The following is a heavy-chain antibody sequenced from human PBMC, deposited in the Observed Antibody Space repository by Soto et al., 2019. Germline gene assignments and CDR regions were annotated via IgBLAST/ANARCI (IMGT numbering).Heavy chain of an antibody. CDR3: ARGGPYYYDSSGYTS. CDR1: GWTFRGYD. CDR2: INHSGST. Sequence: SETQSLTCTVYGWTFRGYDWSWIRQPPGKGLEWIGEINHSGSTNYNPSLKSRVTISVDTSKNQFSLKLSSVTAADTAVYYCARGGPYYYDSSGYTSWGQGTLVTVSS. J-gene: IGHJ4*02. D-gene: IGHD3-22*01. V-gene: IGHV4-34*01.